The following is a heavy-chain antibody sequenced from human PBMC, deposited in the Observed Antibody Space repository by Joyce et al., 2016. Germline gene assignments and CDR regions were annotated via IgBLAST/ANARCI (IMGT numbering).Heavy chain of an antibody. Sequence: QLQLQESGPGLVKPSETLSLTCTVSGGSISSTSSYWGWIRQPPGKGLEWIGSMYYSGSAYYNPSLKSRVTISRDTSKKQFSLKLSSVTAADTAVYYCVRAQYYYGAGSHPDYWGQGTLVTVSS. CDR1: GGSISSTSSY. CDR3: VRAQYYYGAGSHPDY. J-gene: IGHJ4*02. V-gene: IGHV4-39*07. CDR2: MYYSGSA. D-gene: IGHD3-10*01.